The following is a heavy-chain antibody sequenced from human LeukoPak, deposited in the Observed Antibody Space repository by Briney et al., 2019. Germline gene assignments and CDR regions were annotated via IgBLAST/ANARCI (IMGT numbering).Heavy chain of an antibody. CDR1: GYSFTRYW. CDR3: VRPSGTYFPFDY. J-gene: IGHJ4*02. Sequence: KPGESLKISCKTSGYSFTRYWIAWVRQTPGKGLEWMGIVYPDDSDTRYSPAFQGQVTISADKSITTAYLHWSSLKASDTAVYYCVRPSGTYFPFDYWGQGTLVTVSS. V-gene: IGHV5-51*01. D-gene: IGHD1-26*01. CDR2: VYPDDSDT.